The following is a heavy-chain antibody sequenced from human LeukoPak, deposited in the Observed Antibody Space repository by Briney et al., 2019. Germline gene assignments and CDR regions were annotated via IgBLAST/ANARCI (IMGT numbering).Heavy chain of an antibody. J-gene: IGHJ6*02. CDR2: INPSGGST. V-gene: IGHV1-46*01. CDR3: ARAGQGGLVFSPPYYYYGMDV. CDR1: GYTLTSYY. D-gene: IGHD6-19*01. Sequence: ASVKVSCKASGYTLTSYYMHWVRQAPGQGLEWMGIINPSGGSTSYAQKFQGRVTMTRDTSTSTVYMELSSLRSEDTAVYYCARAGQGGLVFSPPYYYYGMDVWGQGTTVTVSS.